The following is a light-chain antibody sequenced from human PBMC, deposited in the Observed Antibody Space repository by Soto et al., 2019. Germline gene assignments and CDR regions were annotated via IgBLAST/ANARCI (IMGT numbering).Light chain of an antibody. J-gene: IGKJ4*01. V-gene: IGKV3-20*01. CDR3: QQFSSYPLT. CDR2: DAS. CDR1: QSVSSN. Sequence: EIVMTQSPATLSVSPGERGTLSCRASQSVSSNLAWYQQKPGQAPRLLIYDASSRATGIPDRFSGGGSGTDFTLTISRLEPEDFAVYYCQQFSSYPLTFGGGTKVDIK.